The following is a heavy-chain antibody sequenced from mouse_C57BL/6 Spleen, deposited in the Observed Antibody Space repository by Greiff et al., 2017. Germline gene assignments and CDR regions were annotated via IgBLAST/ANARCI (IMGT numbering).Heavy chain of an antibody. D-gene: IGHD1-1*01. Sequence: VQLQQSGAELMKPGASVKLSCKATGYTFTGYWIEWVKPRPGPGLEWIGELLPGSGSTNYNEKFKGKATFTADTSSNTAYMQLSSLTTEDSAIYYCARSFSTVVAHWYFDVWGTGTTVTVSS. V-gene: IGHV1-9*01. CDR1: GYTFTGYW. J-gene: IGHJ1*03. CDR3: ARSFSTVVAHWYFDV. CDR2: LLPGSGST.